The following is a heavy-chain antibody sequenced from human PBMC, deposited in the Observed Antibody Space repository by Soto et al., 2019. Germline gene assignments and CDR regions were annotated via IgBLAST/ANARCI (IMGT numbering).Heavy chain of an antibody. CDR2: ISAYNGNT. CDR1: GYTFTSYG. Sequence: ASVKVSCKASGYTFTSYGISWVRQAPGQGLEWMGWISAYNGNTNYAQKLQGRVTMTTDTSTSTAYMELRSLRSDDTAVYYCARDLDCSSTSCYRSAFDIWGQGTMVTVSS. V-gene: IGHV1-18*01. J-gene: IGHJ3*02. D-gene: IGHD2-2*01. CDR3: ARDLDCSSTSCYRSAFDI.